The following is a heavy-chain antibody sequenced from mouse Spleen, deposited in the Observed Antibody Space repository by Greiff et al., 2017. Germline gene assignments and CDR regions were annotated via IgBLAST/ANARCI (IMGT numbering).Heavy chain of an antibody. Sequence: VQLQQSGPELVKPGASVKISCKASGYTFTDYYMNWVKQSHGKSLEWIGDINPNNGGTSYNQKFKGKATLTVDKSSSTAYMELRSLTSEDSAVYYCARCYYGSSLYWYFDVWGAGTTVTVSS. CDR1: GYTFTDYY. CDR3: ARCYYGSSLYWYFDV. D-gene: IGHD1-1*01. CDR2: INPNNGGT. V-gene: IGHV1-26*01. J-gene: IGHJ1*01.